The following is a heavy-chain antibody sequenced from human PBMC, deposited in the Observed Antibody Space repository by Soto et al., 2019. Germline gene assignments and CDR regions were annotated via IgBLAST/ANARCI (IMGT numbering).Heavy chain of an antibody. CDR2: ISSSSSYI. Sequence: GGSLRLSCAASGFTFSSYSMNWVRQAPGKGLEWVSSISSSSSYIYYADSVKGRFTISRDNAKNSLYPQMNSLRAEDTAVYYCARGAVYDYIWGSYGLYYMDVWGKGTTVTVSS. J-gene: IGHJ6*03. D-gene: IGHD3-16*01. CDR3: ARGAVYDYIWGSYGLYYMDV. CDR1: GFTFSSYS. V-gene: IGHV3-21*01.